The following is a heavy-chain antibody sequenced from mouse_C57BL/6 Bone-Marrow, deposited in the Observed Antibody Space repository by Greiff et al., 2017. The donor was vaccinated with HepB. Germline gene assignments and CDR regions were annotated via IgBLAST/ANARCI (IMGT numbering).Heavy chain of an antibody. V-gene: IGHV6-3*01. J-gene: IGHJ3*01. CDR2: IRLKSDNYAT. CDR1: GFTFSNYW. D-gene: IGHD3-3*01. Sequence: EVKLMESGGGLVQPGGSMKLSCVASGFTFSNYWMNWVRQSPEKGLEWVAQIRLKSDNYATHYAESVKGRFTISRDDSKSSVYLQMNNLRAEDTGIYYCTRTAEHAYWGQGTLVTVSA. CDR3: TRTAEHAY.